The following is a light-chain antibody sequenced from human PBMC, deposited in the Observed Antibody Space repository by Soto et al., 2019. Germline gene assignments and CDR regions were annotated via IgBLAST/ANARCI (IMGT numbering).Light chain of an antibody. CDR1: QSVSSSY. Sequence: EIVLTQSPVTLSLSPGERATLSCRASQSVSSSYLAWYQQKPGQAPRLLIYGASTRATGIPATFSGSGSGTEFTLTISSLQSEDVAVYYCQQYNNWPPYTFGQGTRLEIK. V-gene: IGKV3-15*01. CDR2: GAS. CDR3: QQYNNWPPYT. J-gene: IGKJ5*01.